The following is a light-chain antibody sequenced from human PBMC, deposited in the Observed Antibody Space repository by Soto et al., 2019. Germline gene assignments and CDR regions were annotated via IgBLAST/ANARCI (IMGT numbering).Light chain of an antibody. J-gene: IGLJ1*01. CDR1: SSNVGSYNL. CDR3: CSYAGSSTYV. CDR2: EGS. V-gene: IGLV2-23*01. Sequence: SVLTQPASVSGSPGQSITISCTGTSSNVGSYNLVSWYQQHPGTAPKLMIYEGSKRPSGVSNHFSGSKSGNTDSLTYSGLQAEDEADYYCCSYAGSSTYVFGTGPKVT.